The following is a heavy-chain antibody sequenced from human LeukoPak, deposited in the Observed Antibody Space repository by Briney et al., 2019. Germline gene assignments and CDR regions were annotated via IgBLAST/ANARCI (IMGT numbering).Heavy chain of an antibody. CDR1: ANTFTDFY. CDR2: FNPAGGRT. V-gene: IGHV1-46*01. D-gene: IGHD2-21*02. CDR3: ARDQAAITTPIAWSFAL. J-gene: IGHJ2*01. Sequence: ASVKVSCKASANTFTDFYMDWVRQAPGQGLEWMGIFNPAGGRTSFAQKFQGRVTITRDTSTNTLYMELSSLRSEDTAVYYCARDQAAITTPIAWSFALWGRGTLVTVSS.